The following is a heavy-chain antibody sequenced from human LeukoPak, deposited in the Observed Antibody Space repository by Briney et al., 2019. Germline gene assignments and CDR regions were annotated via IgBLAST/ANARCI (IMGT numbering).Heavy chain of an antibody. CDR1: GFTFSSYG. CDR3: AKAEPPGIAAAGHFDY. D-gene: IGHD6-13*01. V-gene: IGHV3-30*18. CDR2: ISYDGSNK. J-gene: IGHJ4*02. Sequence: GGSLRLSCAASGFTFSSYGMHWVGQAPGKGLEWVAVISYDGSNKYYADSVKGRFTISRDNSKNTLYLQMNSLRAEDTAVYYCAKAEPPGIAAAGHFDYWGQGTLVTVSS.